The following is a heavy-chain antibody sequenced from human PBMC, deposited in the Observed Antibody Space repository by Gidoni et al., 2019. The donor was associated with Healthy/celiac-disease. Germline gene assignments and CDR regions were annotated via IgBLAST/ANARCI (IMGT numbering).Heavy chain of an antibody. CDR1: GFTFSRYG. J-gene: IGHJ4*02. V-gene: IGHV3-33*01. CDR2: IWYDGSTK. D-gene: IGHD2-2*02. CDR3: ARGGNIVVVPAAIPDVGYFDY. Sequence: QVQLVESGGGVVQPGRSLRRSCAASGFTFSRYGMHWVRQAPGKGLEWVAVIWYDGSTKYYADSVKGRFTISRDNSKNTLYLQMNSLRAEDTAVYYCARGGNIVVVPAAIPDVGYFDYWGQGTLVTVSS.